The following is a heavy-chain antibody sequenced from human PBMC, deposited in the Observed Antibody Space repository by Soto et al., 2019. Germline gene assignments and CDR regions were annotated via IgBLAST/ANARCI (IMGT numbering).Heavy chain of an antibody. CDR2: FDPEDGET. Sequence: ASVKVSCKVSGYTLTELSMHWVRQAPGKGLEWMGGFDPEDGETIYAQKFQGRVTMTEDTSTDTAYMELSSLRSEDTAVYYCATVYYYDISGYPHFDYWGQGTLVTVSS. CDR3: ATVYYYDISGYPHFDY. V-gene: IGHV1-24*01. CDR1: GYTLTELS. D-gene: IGHD3-22*01. J-gene: IGHJ4*02.